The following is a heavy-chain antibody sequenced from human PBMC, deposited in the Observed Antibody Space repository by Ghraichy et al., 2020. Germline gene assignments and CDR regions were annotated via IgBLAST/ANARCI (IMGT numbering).Heavy chain of an antibody. CDR1: GFTFSSYA. J-gene: IGHJ6*02. CDR2: ISGSGGST. CDR3: AKGPHRYNSSSWYRVDYYYYGMDV. V-gene: IGHV3-23*01. Sequence: GGSLRLSCAASGFTFSSYAMSWVRQAPGKGLEWVSAISGSGGSTYYADSVKGRFTISRANSKNTLYLQMNSLRAEDTAVYYCAKGPHRYNSSSWYRVDYYYYGMDVWGQGTTVTVSS. D-gene: IGHD6-13*01.